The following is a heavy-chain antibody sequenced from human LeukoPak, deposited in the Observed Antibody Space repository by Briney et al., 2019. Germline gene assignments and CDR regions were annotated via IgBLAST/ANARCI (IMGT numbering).Heavy chain of an antibody. CDR3: AREYSYGHGAFDI. J-gene: IGHJ3*02. D-gene: IGHD5-18*01. Sequence: GASVKVSCKASGYTFTGYYMHWVRQAPGQGLEWMGRINPNRGGTNYAQKFQGRVTMTRDTSISTAYMELSRLRSDDTAVYYCAREYSYGHGAFDIWGQGTMVTVSS. CDR2: INPNRGGT. CDR1: GYTFTGYY. V-gene: IGHV1-2*06.